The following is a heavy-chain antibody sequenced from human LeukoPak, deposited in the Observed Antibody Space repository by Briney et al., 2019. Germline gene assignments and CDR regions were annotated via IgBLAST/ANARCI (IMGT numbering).Heavy chain of an antibody. CDR1: GDSVSSDSAA. CDR2: TYYSSKWYK. CDR3: ARGWLGSGLDY. D-gene: IGHD6-19*01. Sequence: PSQTLSLTCAISGDSVSSDSAAWNWLRQSPSRGLEWLGRTYYSSKWYKDYAVSVKSRITLNPDTSKNQFSLLLNSVTPEDTAVYYCARGWLGSGLDYWGQGTLVTVSS. V-gene: IGHV6-1*01. J-gene: IGHJ4*02.